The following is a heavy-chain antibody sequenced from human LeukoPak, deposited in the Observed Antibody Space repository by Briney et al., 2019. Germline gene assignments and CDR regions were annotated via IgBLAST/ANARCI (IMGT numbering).Heavy chain of an antibody. J-gene: IGHJ4*02. CDR1: GGSFSGYY. CDR2: INHSGST. V-gene: IGHV4-34*01. CDR3: AGGGYSSSVDY. D-gene: IGHD6-6*01. Sequence: SETLPLTCAVYGGSFSGYYWSWIRQPPGKGLEWIGEINHSGSTNYNPPLKSRVTISVDTSKNQFSLKLSSVTAADTAVYYCAGGGYSSSVDYWGQGTLVTVSS.